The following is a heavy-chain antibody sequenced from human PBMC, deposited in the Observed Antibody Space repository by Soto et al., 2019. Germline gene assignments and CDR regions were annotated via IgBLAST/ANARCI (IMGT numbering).Heavy chain of an antibody. V-gene: IGHV3-30-3*01. J-gene: IGHJ4*02. Sequence: GGSLRLSCAASGFTFSSYAMHWVRQAPGKGLEWVAVISYDGSNKYYADSVKGRFTISRDNSKNTLYLQMNSLRAEDTAVYYCARSRLFRPFDYWGQGTLVTVSS. CDR3: ARSRLFRPFDY. CDR1: GFTFSSYA. CDR2: ISYDGSNK.